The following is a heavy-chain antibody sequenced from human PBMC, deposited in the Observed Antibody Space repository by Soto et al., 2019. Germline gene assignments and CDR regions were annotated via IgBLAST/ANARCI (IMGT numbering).Heavy chain of an antibody. CDR2: LNGSGGST. D-gene: IGHD3-10*01. Sequence: GGSLRLSCAASGFTFSDYAMTWVRQAPGKGLEWVSGLNGSGGSTSSADSVKGRFASSSDNSQNTLYLQMNSLRDGDTAVYYCARGFSPVKGSPPDYCGQGTLVTVSS. J-gene: IGHJ4*02. CDR1: GFTFSDYA. V-gene: IGHV3-23*01. CDR3: ARGFSPVKGSPPDY.